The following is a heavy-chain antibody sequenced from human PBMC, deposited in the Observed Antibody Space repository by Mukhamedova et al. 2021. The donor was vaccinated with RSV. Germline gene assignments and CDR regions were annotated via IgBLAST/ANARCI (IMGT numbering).Heavy chain of an antibody. CDR2: ISYDGSNK. D-gene: IGHD4-17*01. Sequence: SSYAMHWVRQAPGKGLEWVAVISYDGSNKYYADSVKGRFTISRDNSKNTLYLQMNSLRAEDTAVYYCARDSGRGYGDYYYYGM. CDR1: SSYA. V-gene: IGHV3-30*04. CDR3: ARDSGRGYGDYYYYGM. J-gene: IGHJ6*01.